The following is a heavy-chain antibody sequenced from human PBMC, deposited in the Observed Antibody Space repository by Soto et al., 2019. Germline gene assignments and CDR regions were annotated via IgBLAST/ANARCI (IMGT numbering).Heavy chain of an antibody. V-gene: IGHV4-31*03. CDR1: GGSISSGGYY. CDR3: ARGGYYYENSGQNAYDY. CDR2: IYYGGST. Sequence: SETLSLTCTVSGGSISSGGYYWSWIRQHPGKGLEWIGYIYYGGSTYYNPSLKSRATISGDTSKDQFSLKLSSVTAADTAVYYCARGGYYYENSGQNAYDYWGQGILVTVS. J-gene: IGHJ4*01. D-gene: IGHD3-22*01.